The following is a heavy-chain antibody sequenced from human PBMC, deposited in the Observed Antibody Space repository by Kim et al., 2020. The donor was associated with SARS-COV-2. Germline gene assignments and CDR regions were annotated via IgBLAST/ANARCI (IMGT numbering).Heavy chain of an antibody. D-gene: IGHD3-10*01. V-gene: IGHV3-21*01. J-gene: IGHJ6*02. CDR2: ISSSSSYI. Sequence: GGSLRLSCAASGFTFSSYSMNWVRQAPGKGLEWVSSISSSSSYIYYADSVKGRFTISRDNAKNSLYLQMNSLRAEDTAVYYCARDPRRGGLWFGETYVPSGMDVWGQGTTVTVSS. CDR3: ARDPRRGGLWFGETYVPSGMDV. CDR1: GFTFSSYS.